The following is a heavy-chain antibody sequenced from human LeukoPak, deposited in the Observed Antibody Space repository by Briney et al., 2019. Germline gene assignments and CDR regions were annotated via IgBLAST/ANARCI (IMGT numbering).Heavy chain of an antibody. CDR1: GFTFNDYY. J-gene: IGHJ4*02. V-gene: IGHV3-11*04. CDR3: ARRYCSGGSCLLDY. Sequence: AGSLRLSCAASGFTFNDYYMSWIRQAPGKGLEWLSYISSSGSMIYYADSVKGRFTISRDNAKNSLYLQMNSLRAEDTAVYYCARRYCSGGSCLLDYWGQGTLVTVSS. CDR2: ISSSGSMI. D-gene: IGHD2-15*01.